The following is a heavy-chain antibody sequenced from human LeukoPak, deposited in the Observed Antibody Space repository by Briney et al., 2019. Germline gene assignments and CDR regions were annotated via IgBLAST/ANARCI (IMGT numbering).Heavy chain of an antibody. CDR3: ARDSSVHYYDSSPDAFDI. CDR2: IYSGGST. V-gene: IGHV3-66*01. D-gene: IGHD3-22*01. Sequence: GGSLRLSCVASGFKFSDSYMNWIRQAPGKGLEWVSVIYSGGSTYYADSVKGRFTISRDNSKNTLYLQMNSLRAEDTAVYYCARDSSVHYYDSSPDAFDIWGQGTMVTVSS. J-gene: IGHJ3*02. CDR1: GFKFSDSY.